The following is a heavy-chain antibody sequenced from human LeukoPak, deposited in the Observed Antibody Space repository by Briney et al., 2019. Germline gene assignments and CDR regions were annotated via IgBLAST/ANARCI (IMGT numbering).Heavy chain of an antibody. J-gene: IGHJ4*02. D-gene: IGHD6-19*01. V-gene: IGHV3-23*01. CDR2: IRGSSGGT. CDR3: AKAGIGVVGYFDY. CDR1: GFTFSSYA. Sequence: GGSLRLSCAASGFTFSSYAMSWVRQAPGKGLEWVSAIRGSSGGTYHADSVKGRFTISRDNSKNTLYLQMNSLGDEDTALYYCAKAGIGVVGYFDYWGQGTLVTVSS.